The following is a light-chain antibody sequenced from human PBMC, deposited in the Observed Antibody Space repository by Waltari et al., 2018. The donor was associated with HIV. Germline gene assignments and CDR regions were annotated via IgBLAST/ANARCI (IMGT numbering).Light chain of an antibody. V-gene: IGKV1-5*03. Sequence: DAQMSQSLSALSASVGDRVAITCRASQNINTWLAWYQQKPGKAPKLLIYRASTLESGVPSRFSGSGSGTEFTLTINNLQPDDFATFFCQQYHTFPLTFGGGTKVE. CDR2: RAS. CDR1: QNINTW. CDR3: QQYHTFPLT. J-gene: IGKJ4*01.